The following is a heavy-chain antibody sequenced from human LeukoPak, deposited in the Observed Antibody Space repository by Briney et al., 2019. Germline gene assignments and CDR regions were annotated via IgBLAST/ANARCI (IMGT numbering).Heavy chain of an antibody. D-gene: IGHD6-13*01. CDR1: GFTFSSYG. V-gene: IGHV3-30*02. CDR2: IRYDGSNK. J-gene: IGHJ4*02. Sequence: GGSLRLSCAASGFTFSSYGMHWVRQAPGKGLEWVAFIRYDGSNKYYADSVKGRFTISRDNSKNTLYLQMNSLGAEDTAVYYCAKDLAPGYSGSWYVLGGGSADFDYWGQGTLVTVSS. CDR3: AKDLAPGYSGSWYVLGGGSADFDY.